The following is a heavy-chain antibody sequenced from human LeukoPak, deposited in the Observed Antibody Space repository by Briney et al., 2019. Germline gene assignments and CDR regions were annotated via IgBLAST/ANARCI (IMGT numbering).Heavy chain of an antibody. CDR1: GGSISSYY. CDR3: ASFGSPMGGSGDY. Sequence: PSETLSLTCTVSGGSISSYYWSWIRQPAGKGLEWIGRIYTSGSTNCNPSLKSRVTISVDRSKNQFSLKLSSVTAADTAVYYCASFGSPMGGSGDYWGQGTLVTVSS. D-gene: IGHD2-15*01. J-gene: IGHJ4*02. V-gene: IGHV4-4*07. CDR2: IYTSGST.